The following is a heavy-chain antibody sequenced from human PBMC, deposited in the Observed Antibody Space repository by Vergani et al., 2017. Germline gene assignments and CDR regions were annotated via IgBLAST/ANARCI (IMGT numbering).Heavy chain of an antibody. CDR1: GFTFSSYS. V-gene: IGHV3-48*01. CDR2: ISSSSSTI. CDR3: GRSYCSSTSFLRPQAAPWFDP. D-gene: IGHD2-2*01. Sequence: EVQLVESGGGLVQPGGSLRLSCAASGFTFSSYSMNWVRQAPGKGLEWVSYISSSSSTIYYADSVKGRFTISRDNAKNSLYLQMNSLRAEDTAVYYCGRSYCSSTSFLRPQAAPWFDPWGQGTLVTVSS. J-gene: IGHJ5*02.